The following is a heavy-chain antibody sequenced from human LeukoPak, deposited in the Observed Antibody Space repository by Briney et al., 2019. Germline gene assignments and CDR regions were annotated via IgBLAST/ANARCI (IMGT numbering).Heavy chain of an antibody. CDR1: GGSIDSSNW. CDR2: IYHSGTT. V-gene: IGHV4-4*02. J-gene: IGHJ3*01. CDR3: ARDKGGGRWLTVGPLGL. D-gene: IGHD5-12*01. Sequence: PSETLSLTCGVSGGSIDSSNWWTWVRQPPGKGLEWIGEIYHSGTTNYNPSLESRVTIFVDKSKNQFSLQLTSVTAADTAVYYCARDKGGGRWLTVGPLGLWGQGTKVTVSS.